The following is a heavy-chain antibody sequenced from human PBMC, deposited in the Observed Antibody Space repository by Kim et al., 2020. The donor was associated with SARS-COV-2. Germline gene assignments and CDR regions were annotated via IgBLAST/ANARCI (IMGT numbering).Heavy chain of an antibody. D-gene: IGHD6-13*01. CDR3: ARIQAQQLAFDY. Sequence: SGPTLVNPTQTLTLTCTFSGFSLSTSGMCVSWIRQPPGKALEWLARIDWDDDKYYSTSLKPRLTISKDTSKNQVVLTMTNMDPVDTATYYCARIQAQQLAFDYWGQGTLVTVSS. CDR2: IDWDDDK. CDR1: GFSLSTSGMC. V-gene: IGHV2-70*11. J-gene: IGHJ4*02.